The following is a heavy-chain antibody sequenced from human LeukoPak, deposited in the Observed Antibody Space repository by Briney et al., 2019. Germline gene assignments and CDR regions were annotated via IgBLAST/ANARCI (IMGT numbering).Heavy chain of an antibody. V-gene: IGHV4-30-4*01. CDR1: GGSSSSGDYY. Sequence: SETLSLTCTVSGGSSSSGDYYWSWIRQPPGKDLEWIGYIYYIGSTYYNPSLKSRVTISEDKSKKQFSLDLSSVTAADTAVYYCARGSLVRGVPFLDYRGQGALVTVSS. CDR2: IYYIGST. J-gene: IGHJ4*02. D-gene: IGHD3-10*01. CDR3: ARGSLVRGVPFLDY.